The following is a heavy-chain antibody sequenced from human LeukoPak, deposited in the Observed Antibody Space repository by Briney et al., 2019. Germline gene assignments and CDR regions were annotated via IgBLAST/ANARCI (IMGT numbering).Heavy chain of an antibody. J-gene: IGHJ6*03. CDR3: ARDWTRGITIFGVVPFDYYYYYMDV. Sequence: SETLSLTCTVSGGSISSGSYYWGWIRQPPGKGLEWIGSIYHSGSTYYNPSLKSRVTISVDTSKNQFSLKLSSVTAADTAVYYCARDWTRGITIFGVVPFDYYYYYMDVWGKGTTVTVSS. CDR2: IYHSGST. CDR1: GGSISSGSYY. V-gene: IGHV4-39*07. D-gene: IGHD3-3*01.